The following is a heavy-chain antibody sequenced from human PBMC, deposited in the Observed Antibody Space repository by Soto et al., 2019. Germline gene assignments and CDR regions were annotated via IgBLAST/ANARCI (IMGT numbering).Heavy chain of an antibody. CDR1: GFPFSSYA. D-gene: IGHD3-10*01. CDR2: ISGSGTTI. CDR3: ARMLTMVRGVTGLRDFDY. J-gene: IGHJ4*02. Sequence: EVQLLESGGGLVQPGGSLRLSCAASGFPFSSYAMSWVRQAPGRGLEWVSAISGSGTTIYYTDSVKGRFTISRDTSMNTLYLKMNSRRAEDTAAYYCARMLTMVRGVTGLRDFDYWGQGTLVTVSS. V-gene: IGHV3-23*01.